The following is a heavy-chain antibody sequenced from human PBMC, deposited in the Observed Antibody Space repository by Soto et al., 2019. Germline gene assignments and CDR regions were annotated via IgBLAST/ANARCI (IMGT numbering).Heavy chain of an antibody. CDR1: GVTLSGYA. Sequence: GVSMRHSCAASGVTLSGYAMDRVSKAPGKGLEYVSGISSNGVGTYYANSVQGRFTISRDNSKNTVYLQMGSLRPEDMAVYYCARRARPDFYYMDVWGKGTTVTVSS. D-gene: IGHD6-6*01. CDR2: ISSNGVGT. J-gene: IGHJ6*03. V-gene: IGHV3-64*01. CDR3: ARRARPDFYYMDV.